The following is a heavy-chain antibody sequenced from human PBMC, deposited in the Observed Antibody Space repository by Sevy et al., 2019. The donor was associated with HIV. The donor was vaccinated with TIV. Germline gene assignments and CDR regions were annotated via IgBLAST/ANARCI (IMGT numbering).Heavy chain of an antibody. CDR3: ARLTTQPTSDLYGMDV. CDR1: GYIFTDYH. D-gene: IGHD4-17*01. Sequence: ASVKVSCKASGYIFTDYHIHWVRQAPGQGLEWMAWINSDSGVTNYAQKFQGEVTVTRDTSLSTAYLELTRLKSNDTAIYYCARLTTQPTSDLYGMDVWGQGTTVTVSS. CDR2: INSDSGVT. J-gene: IGHJ6*02. V-gene: IGHV1-2*02.